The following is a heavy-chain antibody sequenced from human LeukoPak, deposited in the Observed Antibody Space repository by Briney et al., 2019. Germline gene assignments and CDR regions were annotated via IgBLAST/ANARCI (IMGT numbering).Heavy chain of an antibody. J-gene: IGHJ6*04. Sequence: GGSLRLSCAASGFTFSRHSMNWVRQAPGKGLEWVSSSSTSSSYIYYADSVKGRFTISRDNAKNSLYLQMNSLRAEDTAVYYCAELGITMIGGVWGKGTTVTISS. V-gene: IGHV3-21*01. CDR1: GFTFSRHS. D-gene: IGHD3-10*02. CDR3: AELGITMIGGV. CDR2: SSTSSSYI.